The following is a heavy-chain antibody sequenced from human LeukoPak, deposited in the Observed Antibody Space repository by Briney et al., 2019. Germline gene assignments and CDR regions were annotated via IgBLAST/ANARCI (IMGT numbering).Heavy chain of an antibody. D-gene: IGHD5-18*01. CDR2: IYSGGST. CDR3: ARDSSSYGYIPAFDI. CDR1: GFTVSSNY. V-gene: IGHV3-66*01. J-gene: IGHJ3*02. Sequence: GGSLRLSCAASGFTVSSNYMSWVRQAPGKGLEWVSVIYSGGSTYYADSVKGRFIISRDNSKNTLYLQMNSLRAEDTAVYYCARDSSSYGYIPAFDIWGQGTMVTVSS.